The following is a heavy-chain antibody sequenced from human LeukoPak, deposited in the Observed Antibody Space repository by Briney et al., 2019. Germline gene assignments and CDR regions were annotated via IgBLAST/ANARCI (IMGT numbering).Heavy chain of an antibody. CDR1: GFTFSSYA. CDR2: ISGSGGST. V-gene: IGHV3-23*01. CDR3: ATGRGDY. Sequence: PGGSLRLSCAASGFTFSSYAMSWVRQATGKGLECVSAISGSGGSTYYAHSVKGRFTISRDDSQNMLYLQMNSLRAEDTAVYYCATGRGDYWGQGTLVTVSS. D-gene: IGHD3-16*01. J-gene: IGHJ4*02.